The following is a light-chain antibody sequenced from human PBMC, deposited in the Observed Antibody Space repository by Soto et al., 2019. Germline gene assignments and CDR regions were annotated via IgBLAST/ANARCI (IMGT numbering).Light chain of an antibody. J-gene: IGKJ4*01. CDR2: DAS. V-gene: IGKV1-33*01. CDR3: QQYDNLPFT. Sequence: DIQMTQSPSSLSASVGDRVTITCQASQDINNYLNWYQQKPGKAPKVLIYDASNLKTGVPPRFSGSRSGTDFTFTISSLQPEDVATYYCQQYDNLPFTFGGGTKVDIK. CDR1: QDINNY.